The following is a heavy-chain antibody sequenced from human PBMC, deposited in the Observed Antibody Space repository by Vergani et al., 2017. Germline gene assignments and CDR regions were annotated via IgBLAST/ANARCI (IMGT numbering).Heavy chain of an antibody. CDR1: GYTFTSYD. D-gene: IGHD3-3*01. Sequence: QVQLVQSGAEVKKPGASVKVSCKASGYTFTSYDINWVRQATGQGLEWMGWMNPNSGNTGYAQKFQGRVTMTRNTSISTAYMELSSLRSEDTAVYYCARVELSFPRATYYDFWSGYYYYYYMDVWGKGTTVTVSS. V-gene: IGHV1-8*01. CDR2: MNPNSGNT. CDR3: ARVELSFPRATYYDFWSGYYYYYYMDV. J-gene: IGHJ6*03.